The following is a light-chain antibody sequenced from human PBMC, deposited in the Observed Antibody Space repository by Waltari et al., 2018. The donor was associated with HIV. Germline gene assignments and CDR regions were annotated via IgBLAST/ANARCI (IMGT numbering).Light chain of an antibody. J-gene: IGKJ4*01. CDR3: QQYNKWPPLT. V-gene: IGKV3-15*01. CDR1: QSISNN. CDR2: GAS. Sequence: EIVMTQSPVTLSVSPGDSASLSCRASQSISNNLAWYQHKPGQAPRLLIYGASTRATGIPARFSGSGSGTDFTLSISSRQSEDFAVYYCQQYNKWPPLTFGGGTKVEIK.